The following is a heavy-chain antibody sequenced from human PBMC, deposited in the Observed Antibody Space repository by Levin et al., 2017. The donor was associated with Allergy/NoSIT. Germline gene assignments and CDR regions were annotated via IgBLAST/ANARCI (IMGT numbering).Heavy chain of an antibody. CDR1: GYTFTGYY. CDR2: INPNSGGT. D-gene: IGHD6-13*01. J-gene: IGHJ6*02. Sequence: ASVKVSCKASGYTFTGYYMHWVRQAPGQGLEWMGWINPNSGGTNYAQKFQGWVTMTRDTSISTAYMELSRLRSDDTAVYYCARGCSSSFCYYGMDVWGQGTTVTVSS. V-gene: IGHV1-2*04. CDR3: ARGCSSSFCYYGMDV.